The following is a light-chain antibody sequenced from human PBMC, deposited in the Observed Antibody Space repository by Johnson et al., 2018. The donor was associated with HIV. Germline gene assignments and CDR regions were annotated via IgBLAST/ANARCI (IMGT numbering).Light chain of an antibody. J-gene: IGLJ1*01. Sequence: SVLTQPPSVSAAPGQKVTISCSGSSSNVGSNSVSWYRHFPETAPKVLIYDNDKRPSGIPDRFSDSQSGTSATLAITGLQTGDEADYYCGTWHSALSGGGVFVTGTRVTVL. CDR3: GTWHSALSGGGV. CDR2: DND. CDR1: SSNVGSNS. V-gene: IGLV1-51*01.